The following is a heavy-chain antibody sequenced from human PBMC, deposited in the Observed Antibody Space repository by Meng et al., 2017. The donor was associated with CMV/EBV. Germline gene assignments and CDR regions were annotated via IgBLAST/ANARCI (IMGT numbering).Heavy chain of an antibody. CDR1: GYTFTSYY. CDR3: ARQLARIAVADTDHDAFDI. D-gene: IGHD6-19*01. V-gene: IGHV1-46*01. Sequence: ASVKVSCKASGYTFTSYYMHWVRQAPGQGLEWMGIINPSGGSTSYAQKFQGRVTMTRDTSTSTVSMELSSLRSEDTAVYYCARQLARIAVADTDHDAFDIWGQGTMVTVSS. J-gene: IGHJ3*02. CDR2: INPSGGST.